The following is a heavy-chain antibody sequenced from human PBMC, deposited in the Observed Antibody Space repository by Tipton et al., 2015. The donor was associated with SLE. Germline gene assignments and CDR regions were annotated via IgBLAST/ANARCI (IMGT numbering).Heavy chain of an antibody. Sequence: TLSLTCAVYGGSFSGYYCSWIRQPPGKGLEWIGEINHSGSTNYNPSLKSRVTISVDTSKNQFSLELRSVTAADTAVYYCARCGDGYDGAGYHYPHYMAVWGKGTTVIVSS. J-gene: IGHJ6*03. CDR3: ARCGDGYDGAGYHYPHYMAV. CDR1: GGSFSGYY. D-gene: IGHD5-12*01. V-gene: IGHV4-34*01. CDR2: INHSGST.